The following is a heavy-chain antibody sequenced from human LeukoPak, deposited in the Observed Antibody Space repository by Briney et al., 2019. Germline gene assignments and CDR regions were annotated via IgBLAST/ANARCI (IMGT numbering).Heavy chain of an antibody. Sequence: GESLKISCKGSGYSFTSYWIGWVRQMPGKGLEWMGIIYPGDSDTRYSPSFQGQVTISADKSISTAYLQWSSLKASDTAMYYCARQSRSSGYYPNPYYYGMDVWGQGTTVTASS. D-gene: IGHD3-22*01. CDR1: GYSFTSYW. V-gene: IGHV5-51*01. J-gene: IGHJ6*02. CDR2: IYPGDSDT. CDR3: ARQSRSSGYYPNPYYYGMDV.